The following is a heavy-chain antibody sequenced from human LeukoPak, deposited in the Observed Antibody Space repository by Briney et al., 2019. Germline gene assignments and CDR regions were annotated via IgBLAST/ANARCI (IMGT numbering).Heavy chain of an antibody. Sequence: SETLSLTCTVSGGSITSSSHFWAWIRQPPGKGLEWIASIHYTGSTFYSPSLQSRVTISVGTSKNQFSLNLRSVTATDTAVYYCAREEASAGDYWGQGTLVTVSS. CDR3: AREEASAGDY. D-gene: IGHD6-13*01. CDR1: GGSITSSSHF. V-gene: IGHV4-39*01. J-gene: IGHJ4*02. CDR2: IHYTGST.